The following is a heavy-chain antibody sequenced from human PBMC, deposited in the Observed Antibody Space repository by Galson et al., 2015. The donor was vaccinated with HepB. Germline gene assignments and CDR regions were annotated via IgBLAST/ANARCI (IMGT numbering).Heavy chain of an antibody. D-gene: IGHD2-15*01. Sequence: SVKVSCKASGYTFTSYGISWVRQAPGQGLEWMGWISAYNGNTNYAQKLQGRVTMTTDTSTSTAYMELRSLRSDDTAVYYCARDKKVGYCSGGSCYTRTDYWGQGTLVTVSS. V-gene: IGHV1-18*01. CDR1: GYTFTSYG. CDR3: ARDKKVGYCSGGSCYTRTDY. J-gene: IGHJ4*02. CDR2: ISAYNGNT.